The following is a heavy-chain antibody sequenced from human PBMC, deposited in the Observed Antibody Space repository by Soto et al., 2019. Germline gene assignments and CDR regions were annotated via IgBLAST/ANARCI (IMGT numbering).Heavy chain of an antibody. J-gene: IGHJ4*02. D-gene: IGHD1-26*01. Sequence: VQLVESGGGLVKPGGSLRLSCAVSGFTFDKVWMNWVRQAPGKGLEWVGRIKSKTDGGTTDYAAPVKGRFTISRDDSKNMLYLQMNSLKTEDTGMYVCTTGRDDLLYWGQGTLVSVSS. CDR2: IKSKTDGGTT. CDR3: TTGRDDLLY. CDR1: GFTFDKVW. V-gene: IGHV3-15*07.